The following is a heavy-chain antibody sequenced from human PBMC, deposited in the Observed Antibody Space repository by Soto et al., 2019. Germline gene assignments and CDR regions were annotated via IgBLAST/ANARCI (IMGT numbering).Heavy chain of an antibody. J-gene: IGHJ4*02. Sequence: PSETLSLTCAVSGGSISSGGYSWSWIRQPPGKGLEWIGYIYHSGSTYYNPSLKSRVTISVDRSKNQFSLKLSSVTAADTAVYYCASGMTTVTTLEYWGQGTLVTVSS. D-gene: IGHD4-4*01. CDR1: GGSISSGGYS. CDR2: IYHSGST. CDR3: ASGMTTVTTLEY. V-gene: IGHV4-30-2*01.